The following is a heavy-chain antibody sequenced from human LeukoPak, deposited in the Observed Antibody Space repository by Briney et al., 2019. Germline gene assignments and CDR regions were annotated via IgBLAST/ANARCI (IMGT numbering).Heavy chain of an antibody. J-gene: IGHJ4*02. D-gene: IGHD3-16*02. Sequence: PGGSLRLSCAASGFTFSDYYMSWIRQAPGQGLEWVSSISATDDSTYDADSVKGRFSISRDNAKNSLYLQMNSLRAEDTAVYYCTRGYYDYVWGSYRRGTTFDYWGQGTLVTVSS. CDR2: ISATDDST. CDR1: GFTFSDYY. CDR3: TRGYYDYVWGSYRRGTTFDY. V-gene: IGHV3-11*04.